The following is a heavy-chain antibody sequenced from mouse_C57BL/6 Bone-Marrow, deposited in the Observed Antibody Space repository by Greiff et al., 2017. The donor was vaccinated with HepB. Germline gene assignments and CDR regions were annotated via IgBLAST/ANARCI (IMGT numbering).Heavy chain of an antibody. Sequence: QVQLKQPGAELVKPGASVKVSCKASGYTFTSYWMHWVKQRPGQGLEWIGRIHPSDSDTNYNQKFKGKATLTVDKSSSTAYMQLSSLTSEDSAVYYCAIEGYYYGFYAMDYWGQGTSVTVSS. CDR1: GYTFTSYW. V-gene: IGHV1-74*01. CDR3: AIEGYYYGFYAMDY. CDR2: IHPSDSDT. J-gene: IGHJ4*01. D-gene: IGHD1-1*01.